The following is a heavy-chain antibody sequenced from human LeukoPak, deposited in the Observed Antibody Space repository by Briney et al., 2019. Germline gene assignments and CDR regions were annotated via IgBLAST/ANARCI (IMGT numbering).Heavy chain of an antibody. CDR3: ARVLPRPTYYYDSSGAGFDY. J-gene: IGHJ4*02. CDR1: GGTFSSYA. Sequence: ASVKVSCKASGGTFSSYAISWVRQAPGQGLEWMGGIIPIFGTANYAQKFQGRVTITADKSTSTAYMELSSLRSEDTAVYYCARVLPRPTYYYDSSGAGFDYWGQGTLVTVSS. V-gene: IGHV1-69*06. D-gene: IGHD3-22*01. CDR2: IIPIFGTA.